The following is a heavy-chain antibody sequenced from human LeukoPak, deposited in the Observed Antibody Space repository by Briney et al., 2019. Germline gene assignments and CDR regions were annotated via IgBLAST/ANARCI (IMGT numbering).Heavy chain of an antibody. D-gene: IGHD1-26*01. CDR3: ARQVAATYFSDY. CDR1: GYSFTNYW. CDR2: IYPDDSDT. V-gene: IGHV5-51*01. J-gene: IGHJ4*02. Sequence: GESLKISCKGSGYSFTNYWIGWVRQMPGKGLEWMGIIYPDDSDTRYSPSFQGQVTISADKATSTAYLQWSSLKASDTAMYYCARQVAATYFSDYWGQGTLVTVSS.